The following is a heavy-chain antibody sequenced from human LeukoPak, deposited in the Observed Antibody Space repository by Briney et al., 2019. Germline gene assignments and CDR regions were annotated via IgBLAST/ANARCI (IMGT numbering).Heavy chain of an antibody. J-gene: IGHJ6*03. CDR2: INPNSGGT. V-gene: IGHV1-2*06. Sequence: ASVKVSCKASGYTFTGYYMHWVRQAPGQGLEWMGRINPNSGGTNYAQKLQGRVTMTRDTSISTAYMELSRLRSDDTAVYYCARDRVFGELNYYYMDVWGKGTTVTVSS. D-gene: IGHD3-10*02. CDR3: ARDRVFGELNYYYMDV. CDR1: GYTFTGYY.